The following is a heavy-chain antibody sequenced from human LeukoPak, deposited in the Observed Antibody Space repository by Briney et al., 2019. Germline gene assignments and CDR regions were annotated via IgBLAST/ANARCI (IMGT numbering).Heavy chain of an antibody. CDR3: ARHRRYSSSLYGWYFDL. V-gene: IGHV4-34*01. CDR1: GGSFSGYY. J-gene: IGHJ2*01. D-gene: IGHD6-13*01. CDR2: INHSGST. Sequence: PSETLSLTCAVYGGSFSGYYWSWIRQPPGKGLEWIGEINHSGSTNYNPSLKSRVTISVDTSKNQFSLKLSSVTAADTAVYYCARHRRYSSSLYGWYFDLWGRGTLVTVSS.